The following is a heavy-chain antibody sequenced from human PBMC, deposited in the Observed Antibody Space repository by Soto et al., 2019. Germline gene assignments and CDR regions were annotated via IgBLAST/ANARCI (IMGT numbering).Heavy chain of an antibody. Sequence: QVQLVESGGGVVQPGTSLRLSCTASGFTFNSYGIHWVRQAPAKGLEWLALIEYNAKNRFYADSVKGRFSISRDNSRNMVYLQVNGRRAEGTAVYYWAREGDGYCSGTRGFHYYGLDVWGQGATVSVSS. J-gene: IGHJ6*02. CDR3: AREGDGYCSGTRGFHYYGLDV. D-gene: IGHD2-15*01. V-gene: IGHV3-33*05. CDR1: GFTFNSYG. CDR2: IEYNAKNR.